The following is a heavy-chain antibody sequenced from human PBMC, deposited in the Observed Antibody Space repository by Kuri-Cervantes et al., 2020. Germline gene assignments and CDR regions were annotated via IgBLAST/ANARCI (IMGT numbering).Heavy chain of an antibody. CDR2: ISYGGSNK. D-gene: IGHD1-26*01. J-gene: IGHJ4*02. CDR1: GFTFSSYA. CDR3: AREDRSYLLRY. V-gene: IGHV3-30-3*01. Sequence: GGSLRLSCAASGFTFSSYAMHWVRQAPGKGLEWVAVISYGGSNKYYADSVKGRFTISRDNSKNTLYLQMNSLRAEDTAVYYCAREDRSYLLRYWGQGTLVTVSS.